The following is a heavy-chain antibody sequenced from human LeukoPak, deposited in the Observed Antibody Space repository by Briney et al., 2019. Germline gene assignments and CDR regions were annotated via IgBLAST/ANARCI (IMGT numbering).Heavy chain of an antibody. V-gene: IGHV5-51*01. Sequence: GESLKASCKGSGYRFSNYWIGWVRQMPGKGLEWMGIIYPADSDTKYSPSFQGQVTISADKSISTADRQWSSLKASDTAMYYCARWRIRRAWFDPWGQGTLVSVSS. J-gene: IGHJ5*02. CDR2: IYPADSDT. D-gene: IGHD2-15*01. CDR1: GYRFSNYW. CDR3: ARWRIRRAWFDP.